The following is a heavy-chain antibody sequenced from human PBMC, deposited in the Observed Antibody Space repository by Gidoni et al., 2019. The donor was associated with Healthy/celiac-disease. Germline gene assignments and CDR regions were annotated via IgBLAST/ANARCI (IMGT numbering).Heavy chain of an antibody. CDR3: ARDRVVRSPPLYSGYDRFDY. D-gene: IGHD5-12*01. Sequence: QVQLVQSGAEVTKPGSSVKVSCKASGGTFSSYAISWVRQAPGQGLEWMGGIIPIFGTANYAQKFQGRVTITADESTSTAYMELSSLRSEDTAVYYCARDRVVRSPPLYSGYDRFDYWGQGTLVTVSS. J-gene: IGHJ4*02. V-gene: IGHV1-69*01. CDR2: IIPIFGTA. CDR1: GGTFSSYA.